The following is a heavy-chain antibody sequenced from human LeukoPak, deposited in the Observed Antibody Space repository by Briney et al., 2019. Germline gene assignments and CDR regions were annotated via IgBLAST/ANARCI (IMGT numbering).Heavy chain of an antibody. CDR3: AKDQVYYDSSGYNY. J-gene: IGHJ4*02. CDR1: GFTFSSYS. D-gene: IGHD3-22*01. Sequence: GGSLRLSCAASGFTFSSYSMNWVRQAPGKGLEWVSSISSSSSYIYYADSVKGRFTISRDNAKNSLYLQMNSLRAEDTAVYYCAKDQVYYDSSGYNYWGQGTLVTVSS. CDR2: ISSSSSYI. V-gene: IGHV3-21*01.